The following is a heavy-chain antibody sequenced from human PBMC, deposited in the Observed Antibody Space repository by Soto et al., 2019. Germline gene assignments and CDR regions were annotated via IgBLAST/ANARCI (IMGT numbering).Heavy chain of an antibody. Sequence: GASVKVSCKASGYTFSSYGISWVRQAPGQGLEWMGWISGYNGNTYYAQKFRGRVTMTTDTSTSTAYMELRSLRSDDTAVYYCARLWTYKSMDVWGQGTTVTVSS. V-gene: IGHV1-18*01. J-gene: IGHJ6*02. CDR3: ARLWTYKSMDV. CDR1: GYTFSSYG. CDR2: ISGYNGNT. D-gene: IGHD3-16*01.